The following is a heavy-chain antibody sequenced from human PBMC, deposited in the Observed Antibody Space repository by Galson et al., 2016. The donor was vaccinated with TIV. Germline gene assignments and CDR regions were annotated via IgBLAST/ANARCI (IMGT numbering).Heavy chain of an antibody. CDR2: IIPLFGTA. V-gene: IGHV1-69*13. Sequence: LVKVSCKASGAIFSSYAINWVRQAPGQGLEWMGRIIPLFGTANLAQKFQGRVTITADESTSTTYMELSSLRFEDTAVYYCARGEYYYGSGKGFDPWGQGTLVTVSS. D-gene: IGHD3-10*01. CDR1: GAIFSSYA. CDR3: ARGEYYYGSGKGFDP. J-gene: IGHJ5*02.